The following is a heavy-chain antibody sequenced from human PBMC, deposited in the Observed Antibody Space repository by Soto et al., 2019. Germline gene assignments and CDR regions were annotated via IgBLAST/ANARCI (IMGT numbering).Heavy chain of an antibody. CDR1: GFTFSNYE. V-gene: IGHV3-30*09. D-gene: IGHD3-3*01. Sequence: GGSLRLSCAASGFTFSNYELNWVRQAPGKGLEWITVISYDGSQTYFGDSVKGRFAISRDNSKDTLYLQMNSLRPEDTAVYYCARDFGAGAFDIWGQGTLVTVS. CDR2: ISYDGSQT. CDR3: ARDFGAGAFDI. J-gene: IGHJ3*02.